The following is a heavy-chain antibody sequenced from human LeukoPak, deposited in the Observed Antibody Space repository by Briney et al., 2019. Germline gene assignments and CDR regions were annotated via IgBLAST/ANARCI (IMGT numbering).Heavy chain of an antibody. Sequence: PGGSLRLSCAASGFTFSNYGMHWVRQAPGKGLEWVAVISYEGKSQYYADSVKGRFTISRDNSRNTLFLQMNSLRSEDTAVYYCVKETDYHVSTNYDYWGQGTLVTVSS. V-gene: IGHV3-30*18. J-gene: IGHJ4*02. CDR3: VKETDYHVSTNYDY. CDR1: GFTFSNYG. D-gene: IGHD3-10*01. CDR2: ISYEGKSQ.